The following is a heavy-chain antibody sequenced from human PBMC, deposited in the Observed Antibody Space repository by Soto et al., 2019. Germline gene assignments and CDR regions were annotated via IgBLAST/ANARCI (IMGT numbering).Heavy chain of an antibody. Sequence: GESLKISCNGSAYIFTSYWIVWGRPMPGKGLEWMGIIYPGDSDNRYSPSFQGQVTISADKSISTAYLQWSSLKASDTAMYYCATRSSWYLPGAFDIWGQGTMVTVSS. D-gene: IGHD6-13*01. J-gene: IGHJ3*02. CDR1: AYIFTSYW. V-gene: IGHV5-51*01. CDR2: IYPGDSDN. CDR3: ATRSSWYLPGAFDI.